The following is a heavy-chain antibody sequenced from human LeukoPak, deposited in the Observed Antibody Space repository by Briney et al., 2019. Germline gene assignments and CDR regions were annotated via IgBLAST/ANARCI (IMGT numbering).Heavy chain of an antibody. D-gene: IGHD4-17*01. J-gene: IGHJ4*02. CDR2: IKPDGGEK. Sequence: VGSLRLSCAASGFTFRNYWMGWVRQTPGKGLEWVANIKPDGGEKYYVDSVKGRFTISRDNAKNSLYLQMNSLRAEDTAVYYCAREGSGHYLYFFDCWGQGTLVTVSS. CDR3: AREGSGHYLYFFDC. CDR1: GFTFRNYW. V-gene: IGHV3-7*01.